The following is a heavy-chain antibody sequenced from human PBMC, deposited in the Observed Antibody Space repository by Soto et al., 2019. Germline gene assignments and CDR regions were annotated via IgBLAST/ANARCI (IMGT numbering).Heavy chain of an antibody. D-gene: IGHD3-9*01. CDR1: GGSVSSSSYY. Sequence: SETLSLTCTVSGGSVSSSSYYWGWVRQPPGKGLEWIGSVYYSGSTYYNPSLESRATISVDKSKNQFSLKLMSLTAADTAVYYCARLEGLATISYYFDFWGPGALVTVSS. V-gene: IGHV4-39*01. CDR2: VYYSGST. CDR3: ARLEGLATISYYFDF. J-gene: IGHJ4*02.